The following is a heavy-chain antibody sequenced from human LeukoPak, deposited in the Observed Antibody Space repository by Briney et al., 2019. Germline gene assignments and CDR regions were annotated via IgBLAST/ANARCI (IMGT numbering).Heavy chain of an antibody. V-gene: IGHV4-34*01. D-gene: IGHD6-19*01. CDR1: GGSFSGYY. J-gene: IGHJ4*02. Sequence: SETLSLTCAVYGGSFSGYYWSWIRQPPGKGLEWIGEINHSGSTNYNPSLKSRVTISVDTSENQFSLKLSSVTAADTAVYYCALQYSSGWYDYWGQGTLVTVSS. CDR3: ALQYSSGWYDY. CDR2: INHSGST.